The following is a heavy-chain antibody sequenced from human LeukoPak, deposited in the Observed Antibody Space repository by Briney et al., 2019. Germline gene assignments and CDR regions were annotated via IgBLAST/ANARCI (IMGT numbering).Heavy chain of an antibody. CDR2: IYTSGST. CDR1: GGSISSGSYY. V-gene: IGHV4-61*02. CDR3: ATEYSTQTVINFDY. D-gene: IGHD2-21*01. Sequence: TLSLTCTVSGGSISSGSYYWSWIRQPAGKGLEWIGRIYTSGSTKYNPSLKSRVTISVDTSKNQFSLKLSSLTAADTAVYYCATEYSTQTVINFDYWGQGTLVTVSS. J-gene: IGHJ4*02.